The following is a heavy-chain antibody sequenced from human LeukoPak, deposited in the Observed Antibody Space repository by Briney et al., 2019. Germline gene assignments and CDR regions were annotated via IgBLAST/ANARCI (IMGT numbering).Heavy chain of an antibody. D-gene: IGHD4-17*01. J-gene: IGHJ5*02. Sequence: GGSLRLSCAASGITISSNHMSWVRQAPGKGLEWVSVIYDGDSTYYADSVKGRFTISRDNSKNTLYLQMNSLRAEDTAVYYCARFYGVPGGWFDPWGQGTLVTVSS. CDR3: ARFYGVPGGWFDP. V-gene: IGHV3-66*01. CDR1: GITISSNH. CDR2: IYDGDST.